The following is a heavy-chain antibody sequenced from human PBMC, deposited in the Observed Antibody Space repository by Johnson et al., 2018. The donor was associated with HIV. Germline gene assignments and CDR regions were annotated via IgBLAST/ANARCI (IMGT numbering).Heavy chain of an antibody. Sequence: QVQLVESGGGLVKPGGSLKLSCATSGFTFSDYYMSWIRQAPGKGLEWLSYISNSAITLYYADSVKGRFSISRDNAKSSVYLQMNSLRAEDTAVYYCARDRGGIAEQSGAFDIWGQGTMVTVSS. D-gene: IGHD6-13*01. CDR2: ISNSAITL. V-gene: IGHV3-11*04. CDR1: GFTFSDYY. J-gene: IGHJ3*02. CDR3: ARDRGGIAEQSGAFDI.